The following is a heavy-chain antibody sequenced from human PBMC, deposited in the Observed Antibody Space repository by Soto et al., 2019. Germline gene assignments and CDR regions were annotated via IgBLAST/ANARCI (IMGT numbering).Heavy chain of an antibody. CDR3: AKDMYGDYDHTLGY. CDR1: GFTFSSYA. CDR2: ISGSGGST. J-gene: IGHJ4*02. V-gene: IGHV3-23*01. Sequence: GGSLRLSCAASGFTFSSYAMSWVRQAPGKGLEWVSAISGSGGSTYYADSVKGRFTISRDNSKNTLYLQMNSLRAEDTAVYYCAKDMYGDYDHTLGYWGQGTLVTVSS. D-gene: IGHD4-17*01.